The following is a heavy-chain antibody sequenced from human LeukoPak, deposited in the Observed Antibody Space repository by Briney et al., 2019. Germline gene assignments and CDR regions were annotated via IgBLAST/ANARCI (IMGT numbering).Heavy chain of an antibody. Sequence: GGSLRLSCAASRFTVSSNYFNWVRQAPGQGLEWVSVISRGGDTYYADSVKGRFTISRDNSKSTLYLEMNSLRVEDTAIYYCAKDRSSTTSSSNYWGRGTLVTVSS. CDR3: AKDRSSTTSSSNY. CDR1: RFTVSSNY. D-gene: IGHD2-2*01. V-gene: IGHV3-53*01. J-gene: IGHJ4*02. CDR2: ISRGGDT.